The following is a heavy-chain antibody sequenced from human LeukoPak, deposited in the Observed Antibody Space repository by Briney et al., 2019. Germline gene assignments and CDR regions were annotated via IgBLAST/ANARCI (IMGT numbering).Heavy chain of an antibody. Sequence: PGGSLRLSCAASGFTVSSNYMSWVRQAPGKGLEWVSVIYSGGSTYYADSVKGRFTISRDISKNALYLQMNSLTTEDTAVYYSARALRYRGSYSHFDYWGQGTLVTVSS. CDR3: ARALRYRGSYSHFDY. J-gene: IGHJ4*02. V-gene: IGHV3-66*02. CDR1: GFTVSSNY. D-gene: IGHD1-26*01. CDR2: IYSGGST.